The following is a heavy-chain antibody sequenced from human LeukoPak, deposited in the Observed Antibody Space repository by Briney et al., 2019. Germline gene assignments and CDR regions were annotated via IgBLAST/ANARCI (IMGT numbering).Heavy chain of an antibody. CDR3: ARVHCSSTSCRRPFDY. CDR2: INHSGST. J-gene: IGHJ4*02. CDR1: GGSFSGYY. Sequence: SETLSLTCAVYGGSFSGYYWSWIRQPPGKGLEWIGEINHSGSTNYNPSLKSRVTISVDASKNQFSLKLSSVTAADTAVYYCARVHCSSTSCRRPFDYWGQGTLVTVSS. D-gene: IGHD2-2*01. V-gene: IGHV4-34*01.